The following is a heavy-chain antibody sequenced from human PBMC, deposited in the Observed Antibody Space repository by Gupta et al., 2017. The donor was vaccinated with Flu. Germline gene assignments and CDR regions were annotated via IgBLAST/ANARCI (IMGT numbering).Heavy chain of an antibody. V-gene: IGHV3-33*01. CDR2: ISYDGGKE. CDR3: ARAPWRGWSGYPSYMDV. D-gene: IGHD3-3*01. Sequence: GIHWVRQAPGKGLEWVSAISYDGGKENYADSVKGRFTTSRDNSKYTVYLELKSLRVEDTGVYYCARAPWRGWSGYPSYMDVWGKGTTVTVSS. J-gene: IGHJ6*03. CDR1: G.